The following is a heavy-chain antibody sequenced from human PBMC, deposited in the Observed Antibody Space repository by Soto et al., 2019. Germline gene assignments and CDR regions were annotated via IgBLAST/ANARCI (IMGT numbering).Heavy chain of an antibody. Sequence: SETLSLTCAVYGGSFSGYYWSWIRQPPGKGLEWIGEINHSGSTNYNPSLKSRVTISVDTSKNQFSLKLSSVTAADTAVYYCARGVQGSGSSLDYWGQGTLVTVSS. D-gene: IGHD3-10*01. V-gene: IGHV4-34*01. CDR3: ARGVQGSGSSLDY. CDR2: INHSGST. CDR1: GGSFSGYY. J-gene: IGHJ4*02.